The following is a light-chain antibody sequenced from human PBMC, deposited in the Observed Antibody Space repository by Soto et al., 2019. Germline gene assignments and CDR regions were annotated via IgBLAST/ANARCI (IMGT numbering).Light chain of an antibody. CDR2: DAY. V-gene: IGKV1-33*01. J-gene: IGKJ3*01. CDR3: QKSDHLPL. CDR1: QDIGNS. Sequence: DIQMTQSPPSLSASVGDIVTITCQASQDIGNSLNWFQHKPGKAPNLVIYDAYNLEIGVPSRFSGSGSGTDFTFTITSLRPEDIATYYCQKSDHLPLFGPGTKVESK.